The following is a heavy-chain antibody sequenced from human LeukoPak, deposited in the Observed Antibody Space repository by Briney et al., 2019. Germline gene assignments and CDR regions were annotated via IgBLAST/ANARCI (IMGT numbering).Heavy chain of an antibody. CDR3: ARLYNYGYYFDY. J-gene: IGHJ4*02. CDR1: GGSFSGYY. Sequence: SETLSLTCAAYGGSFSGYYWSWIRQPPGKGLEWIGEINHSGSTNYNPSLKSRVTISVDTSKNQLSLKLSSVTAADTAVYYCARLYNYGYYFDYWGQGTLVTVSS. V-gene: IGHV4-34*01. CDR2: INHSGST. D-gene: IGHD3-10*01.